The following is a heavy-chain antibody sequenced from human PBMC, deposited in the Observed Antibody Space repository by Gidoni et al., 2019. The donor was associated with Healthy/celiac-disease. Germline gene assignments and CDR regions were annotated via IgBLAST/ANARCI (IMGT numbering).Heavy chain of an antibody. J-gene: IGHJ4*02. D-gene: IGHD5-12*01. CDR1: GGPLSSGGYY. CDR2: IYYSGST. V-gene: IGHV4-31*03. Sequence: QVQLQESGPGLVKPSQTLSLTCTVSGGPLSSGGYYWSWIRQHPGKGLEWIGYIYYSGSTYYNPSLKSRVTISVDTSKNQFSLKLSSVTAADTAVYYCAREESGEMATSYYFDYWGQGTLVTVSS. CDR3: AREESGEMATSYYFDY.